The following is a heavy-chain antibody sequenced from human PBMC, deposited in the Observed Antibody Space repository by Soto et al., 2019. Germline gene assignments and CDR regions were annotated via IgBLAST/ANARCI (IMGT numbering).Heavy chain of an antibody. Sequence: PSETLSLTCTVSGGSISSGGYYWSWIRQHPGKGLEWIGYIYYSGSTYYNPSLKSRVTISVDTSKNQISLKLSSVTAADTAVYYCARGASYFAFDIWGQGTMVTVSS. V-gene: IGHV4-31*03. J-gene: IGHJ3*02. CDR3: ARGASYFAFDI. CDR1: GGSISSGGYY. D-gene: IGHD1-26*01. CDR2: IYYSGST.